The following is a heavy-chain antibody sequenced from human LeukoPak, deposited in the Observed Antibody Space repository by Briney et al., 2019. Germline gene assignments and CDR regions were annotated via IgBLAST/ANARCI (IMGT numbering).Heavy chain of an antibody. CDR2: ISGSGGST. Sequence: GGSLRLSCAASGFTFSSYAMSWVRQAPGKGLEWVSAISGSGGSTYYADSVKGRFTISRDNSKNTLYLQMNSLRAEDTAVYYCAKEVHCSGGSCYSLYYYYMDVWGKGTTVTVSS. CDR1: GFTFSSYA. CDR3: AKEVHCSGGSCYSLYYYYMDV. V-gene: IGHV3-23*01. D-gene: IGHD2-15*01. J-gene: IGHJ6*03.